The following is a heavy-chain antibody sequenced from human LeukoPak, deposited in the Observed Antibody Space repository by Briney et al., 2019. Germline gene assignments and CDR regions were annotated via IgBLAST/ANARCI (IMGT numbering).Heavy chain of an antibody. D-gene: IGHD3-16*01. CDR3: ARGGGGMRIYGKNWFDP. J-gene: IGHJ5*02. CDR1: GGSFSGYY. CDR2: INHSGST. V-gene: IGHV4-34*01. Sequence: PSETLSLTCAVYGGSFSGYYWSWIRQPPGKGLEWIGEINHSGSTNNNPSLKSRVIISVDTSKNQFSLKLSSVTAADTAVYYCARGGGGMRIYGKNWFDPWGQGTLVTVSS.